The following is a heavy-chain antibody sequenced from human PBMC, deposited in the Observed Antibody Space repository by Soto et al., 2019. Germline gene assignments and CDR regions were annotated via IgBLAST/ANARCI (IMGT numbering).Heavy chain of an antibody. D-gene: IGHD3-3*01. CDR3: AGEVGFYDVLNWFDP. Sequence: QVQLVQSGAEVKKPGSSVKVSSKASGGTFSSYTISWVRQAPGQGLEWMGRIIPILGIANYAQKFQGRVTITADKSTSTAYMELSSLRSEDTAVYYCAGEVGFYDVLNWFDPWGQGTLVTVSS. CDR2: IIPILGIA. CDR1: GGTFSSYT. V-gene: IGHV1-69*08. J-gene: IGHJ5*02.